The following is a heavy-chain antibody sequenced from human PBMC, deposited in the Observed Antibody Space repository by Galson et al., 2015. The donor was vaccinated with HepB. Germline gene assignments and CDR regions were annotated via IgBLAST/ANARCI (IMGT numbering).Heavy chain of an antibody. D-gene: IGHD3-3*01. CDR1: GYTFTGYY. J-gene: IGHJ6*02. Sequence: SVKVSCKASGYTFTGYYMHWVRQAPGQGLEWMGWMNPNSGNTGYAQKFQGRVTMTRNTSISTAYMELSSLRSEDTAVYYCARDRGDFWSGFTTGSDDGMDVWGQGTTVTVSS. CDR2: MNPNSGNT. V-gene: IGHV1-8*02. CDR3: ARDRGDFWSGFTTGSDDGMDV.